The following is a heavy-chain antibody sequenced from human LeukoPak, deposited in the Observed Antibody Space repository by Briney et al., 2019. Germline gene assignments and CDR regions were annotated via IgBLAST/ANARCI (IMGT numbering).Heavy chain of an antibody. CDR3: ARLASSPLRPEYFQH. CDR1: GFTVSSNY. CDR2: IYSGGTT. D-gene: IGHD4-17*01. Sequence: GGSLRLSCAASGFTVSSNYMSWVRQAPGKGLEWVSVIYSGGTTYYADSVKGRFTISRDNSKNTLYLQMNSLRAEDTAVYYCARLASSPLRPEYFQHWGQGTLVTVSS. J-gene: IGHJ1*01. V-gene: IGHV3-53*01.